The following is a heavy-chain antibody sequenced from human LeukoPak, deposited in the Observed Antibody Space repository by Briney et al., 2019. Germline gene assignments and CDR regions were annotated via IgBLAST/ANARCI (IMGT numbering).Heavy chain of an antibody. Sequence: ASVKVSCKASGYTFTSYDINWVRQAPGQGLEWMGWINTNTGNPTYAQGFTGRFVFSLDTSVSTAYLQISSLKAEDTAVYYCARDVDSSGYYPPPLYWGQGTLVTVSS. CDR2: INTNTGNP. D-gene: IGHD3-22*01. CDR1: GYTFTSYD. CDR3: ARDVDSSGYYPPPLY. J-gene: IGHJ4*02. V-gene: IGHV7-4-1*02.